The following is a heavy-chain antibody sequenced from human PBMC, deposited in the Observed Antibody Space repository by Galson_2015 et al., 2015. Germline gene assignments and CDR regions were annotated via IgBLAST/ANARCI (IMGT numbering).Heavy chain of an antibody. CDR3: AGSSSIAAAGFDY. CDR1: GFTFSSYE. Sequence: SLRLSCAASGFTFSSYEMNWVRQAPGKGLEWVSCISSSGSTIYYADSVKGRFTISRDNAKNSLYLQMNSLRAEDTAVYYCAGSSSIAAAGFDYWGQGTLVTVSS. V-gene: IGHV3-48*03. D-gene: IGHD6-13*01. CDR2: ISSSGSTI. J-gene: IGHJ4*02.